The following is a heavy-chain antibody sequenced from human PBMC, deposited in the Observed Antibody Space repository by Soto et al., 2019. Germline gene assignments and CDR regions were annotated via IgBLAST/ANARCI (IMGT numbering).Heavy chain of an antibody. CDR3: ARESYCSSTSCYVWYFDY. V-gene: IGHV3-20*04. Sequence: GGSLRLSCAASGFTFDDYGMSWVRQAPGKGLEWVAGIRWDGSSTDYADSVKGRFTISRDNSKNTLYLQMNSLRAEDTAVYYCARESYCSSTSCYVWYFDYWGQGTLVTVSS. J-gene: IGHJ4*02. CDR1: GFTFDDYG. D-gene: IGHD2-2*01. CDR2: IRWDGSST.